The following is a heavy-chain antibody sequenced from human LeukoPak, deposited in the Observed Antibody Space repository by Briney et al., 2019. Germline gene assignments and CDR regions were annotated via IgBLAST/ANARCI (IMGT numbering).Heavy chain of an antibody. CDR3: ARALIKYNYNWFDP. CDR1: GYTFTGYY. D-gene: IGHD1-20*01. Sequence: ASVKVSCKASGYTFTGYYMHWVRQAPGQGLEWMGWINPNSGGTNYAQKFQGRVTMTRDTSISTAYMELSRLRSDDTAVYYCARALIKYNYNWFDPWGQGTLVTVSS. V-gene: IGHV1-2*02. J-gene: IGHJ5*02. CDR2: INPNSGGT.